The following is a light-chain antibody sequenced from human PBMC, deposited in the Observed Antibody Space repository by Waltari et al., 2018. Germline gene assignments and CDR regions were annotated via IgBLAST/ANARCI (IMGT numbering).Light chain of an antibody. V-gene: IGLV1-40*01. J-gene: IGLJ2*01. CDR1: GSNIGAGYH. CDR3: QSYDTSLRVV. CDR2: GST. Sequence: QSVLTQPPSVSGAPGPRVTISCPGRGSNIGAGYHVRWYQQLPRAAPKLLIYGSTSRPLGVPDRFFGSTSGTSASLAITGLQAEDEADYYCQSYDTSLRVVFGGGTKLTVL.